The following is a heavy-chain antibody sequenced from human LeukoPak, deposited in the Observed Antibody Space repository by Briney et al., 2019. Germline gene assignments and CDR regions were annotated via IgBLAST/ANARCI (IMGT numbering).Heavy chain of an antibody. CDR3: AKDTGLGDGYRARIFDY. V-gene: IGHV3-23*01. CDR2: ISGTASST. Sequence: PGGSLRLSCAASGFTFISYTMSWVRQAPGKGLEWVSAISGTASSTYYADSVKGRFTISSDNSKNTLYLQMDSLRAEDTAVYYCAKDTGLGDGYRARIFDYWGQGTLVTVSS. D-gene: IGHD5-24*01. J-gene: IGHJ4*02. CDR1: GFTFISYT.